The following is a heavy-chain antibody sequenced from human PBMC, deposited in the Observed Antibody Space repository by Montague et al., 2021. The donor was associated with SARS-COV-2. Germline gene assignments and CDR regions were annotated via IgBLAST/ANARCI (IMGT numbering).Heavy chain of an antibody. J-gene: IGHJ6*02. D-gene: IGHD4-17*01. CDR1: GRSIRSDGYY. CDR3: AIQAVGYGDCGGSYYYNGVDV. CDR2: IFYSGTT. Sequence: SETLSLTCNVSGRSIRSDGYYWGWIRQPPGRSLEWIGYIFYSGTTYYNPSLKSRVTISADTSKNQFFLEMTSVTAADTAVYYCAIQAVGYGDCGGSYYYNGVDVWGQGTTVAVSS. V-gene: IGHV4-39*01.